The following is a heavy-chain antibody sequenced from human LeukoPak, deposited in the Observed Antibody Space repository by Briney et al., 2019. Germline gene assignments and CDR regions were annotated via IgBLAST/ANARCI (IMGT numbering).Heavy chain of an antibody. CDR1: GGTFSSYA. Sequence: SVKVSCKASGGTFSSYAISWVRQAPGQGLEWMGGIIPIFGTANYAQKFQGRVTITTDESTSTAYMELSSLRSDDTAVYYCARGGYCSSTSCYPGYFDYWGQGTLVTVSS. J-gene: IGHJ4*02. V-gene: IGHV1-69*05. D-gene: IGHD2-2*01. CDR2: IIPIFGTA. CDR3: ARGGYCSSTSCYPGYFDY.